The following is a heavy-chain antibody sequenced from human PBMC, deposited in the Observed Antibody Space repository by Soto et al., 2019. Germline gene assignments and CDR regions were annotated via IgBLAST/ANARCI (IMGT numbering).Heavy chain of an antibody. CDR2: ISSSSSSL. D-gene: IGHD3-3*01. CDR3: ASSKAYYDYWSGYN. Sequence: GGSLRLSCATSGFTFSDYTMNWVRQAPGKGLEWVSSISSSSSSLYYADSVKGRFTISRDDAKKSLFLQMNSLRVEDTAVYYCASSKAYYDYWSGYNWGPGTLVTVSS. CDR1: GFTFSDYT. J-gene: IGHJ4*02. V-gene: IGHV3-21*01.